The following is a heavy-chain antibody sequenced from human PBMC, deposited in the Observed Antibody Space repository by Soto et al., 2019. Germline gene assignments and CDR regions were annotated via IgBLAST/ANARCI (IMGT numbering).Heavy chain of an antibody. CDR3: ARAGTTMVRGVISGWFDP. Sequence: SETLALTCTVSGGSISSYYWSWIRQPPGKGLEWIGYIYYSGSTNYNPSLKSRVTISVDTSKNQFSLKLSSVTAADTAVYYCARAGTTMVRGVISGWFDPWGQGTLVTVSS. CDR1: GGSISSYY. J-gene: IGHJ5*02. D-gene: IGHD3-10*01. V-gene: IGHV4-59*01. CDR2: IYYSGST.